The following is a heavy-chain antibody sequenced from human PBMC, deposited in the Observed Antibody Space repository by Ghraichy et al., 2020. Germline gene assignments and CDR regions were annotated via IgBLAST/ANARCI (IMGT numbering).Heavy chain of an antibody. CDR2: ISVEGRRT. D-gene: IGHD3-22*01. CDR1: GFNFSPYW. V-gene: IGHV3-74*01. J-gene: IGHJ6*02. CDR3: ARGSNYYDSNPREGLAV. Sequence: GGSLRLTCAASGFNFSPYWMHWVRQAPGKGLVWLSRISVEGRRTSYADSVKGRFTISRDNAKNTLFLQMTSLSADDTAVYYCARGSNYYDSNPREGLAVWGQGTTVAVSS.